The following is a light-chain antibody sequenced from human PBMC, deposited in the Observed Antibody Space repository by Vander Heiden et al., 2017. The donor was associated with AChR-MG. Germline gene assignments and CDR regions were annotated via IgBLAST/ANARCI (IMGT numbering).Light chain of an antibody. CDR3: QQEHSFPLT. V-gene: IGKV1-5*03. CDR2: KAS. J-gene: IGKJ4*01. CDR1: QNINSW. Sequence: DIQMTQSPSTLTASVGDTITITCRASQNINSWLAWYQQKEGEAPKLLIYKASTLQSGVPSRFSGSGSGTDFTDTVRSLQPDDFATYFCQQEHSFPLTFGGGTKVDIK.